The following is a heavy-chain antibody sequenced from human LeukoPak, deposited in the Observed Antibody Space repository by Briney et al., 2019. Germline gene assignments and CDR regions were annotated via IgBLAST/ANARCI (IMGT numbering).Heavy chain of an antibody. Sequence: GGSLRLSCAASGFTFSSYSMIWVRQAPGKGLEWVSALSNIVGTAFYADSVKGRFTISRDNSKNTFYLQMNSLRAEDTAVYCCAKVGDSSSWYLFDIWGQGTMVTVSS. D-gene: IGHD6-13*01. V-gene: IGHV3-23*01. CDR2: LSNIVGTA. CDR3: AKVGDSSSWYLFDI. CDR1: GFTFSSYS. J-gene: IGHJ3*02.